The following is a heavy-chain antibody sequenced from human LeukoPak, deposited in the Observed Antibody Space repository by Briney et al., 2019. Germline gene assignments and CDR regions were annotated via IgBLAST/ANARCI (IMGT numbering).Heavy chain of an antibody. D-gene: IGHD5-18*01. Sequence: GGSLRLSCAASGFTFSSYGMHWVRQALGKGLEWVAVISYDGSNKYYADSVKGRFTISRDNSKNTLYLQMNSLRAEDTAVYYCAKDLAAGYSYGRNGMDVWGQGTTVTVSS. CDR1: GFTFSSYG. V-gene: IGHV3-30*18. CDR2: ISYDGSNK. CDR3: AKDLAAGYSYGRNGMDV. J-gene: IGHJ6*02.